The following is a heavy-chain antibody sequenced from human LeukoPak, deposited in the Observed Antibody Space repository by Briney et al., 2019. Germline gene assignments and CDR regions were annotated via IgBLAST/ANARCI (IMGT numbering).Heavy chain of an antibody. D-gene: IGHD6-13*01. Sequence: SVKVSCKASGGTFSSYTISWVRQAPGQGLEWMGRIIPILGIANYAQKFQGRVTITADKSTSTAYMELSSLRSEDTAVYYCAREPVAAAAPYGWFDPWGQGTLVTVSS. CDR2: IIPILGIA. CDR1: GGTFSSYT. J-gene: IGHJ5*02. CDR3: AREPVAAAAPYGWFDP. V-gene: IGHV1-69*04.